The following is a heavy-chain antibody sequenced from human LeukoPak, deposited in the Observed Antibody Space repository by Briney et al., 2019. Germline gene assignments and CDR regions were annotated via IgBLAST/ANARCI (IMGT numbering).Heavy chain of an antibody. V-gene: IGHV3-30*04. CDR3: ARDILWFGELLGWGADY. CDR2: ISYDGSNK. J-gene: IGHJ4*02. CDR1: GFTFSSYA. D-gene: IGHD3-10*01. Sequence: GGSLRLSCAASGFTFSSYAMHWFRQAPGKGLEWVAVISYDGSNKYYADSVKGRFTISRDNSKNTLYLQMNSLRAEDTAVYYCARDILWFGELLGWGADYWGQGTLVTVSS.